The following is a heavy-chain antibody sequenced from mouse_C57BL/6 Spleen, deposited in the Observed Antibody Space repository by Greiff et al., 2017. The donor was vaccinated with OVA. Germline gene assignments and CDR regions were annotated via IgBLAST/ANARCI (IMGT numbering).Heavy chain of an antibody. Sequence: EVQLLQSGPELVKPGASVKIPCKASGYTFTDYNMDWVKQSHGKSLEWIGDINPNNGGTIYNQKFKGKATLTVDKSSSTAYMELRSLTSEDTAVYYCARSRGTVVPYYYAMDYWGQGTSVTVSS. J-gene: IGHJ4*01. CDR3: ARSRGTVVPYYYAMDY. CDR1: GYTFTDYN. D-gene: IGHD1-1*01. CDR2: INPNNGGT. V-gene: IGHV1-18*01.